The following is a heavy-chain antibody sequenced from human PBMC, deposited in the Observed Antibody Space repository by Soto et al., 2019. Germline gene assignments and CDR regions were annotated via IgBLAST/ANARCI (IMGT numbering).Heavy chain of an antibody. J-gene: IGHJ6*03. CDR3: AKAFHTHYYYMDV. CDR2: VSSTSGTM. V-gene: IGHV3-9*01. CDR1: GFTVDDYA. Sequence: EVQLVESGGGLVQPGRSLRLSCADSGFTVDDYAMHWVRQATGKGLEWVSGVSSTSGTMGYADSVRGRFTSSRDNAKNSLYLQMNSLRAEDTALYYCAKAFHTHYYYMDVWGKGTTVTVSS.